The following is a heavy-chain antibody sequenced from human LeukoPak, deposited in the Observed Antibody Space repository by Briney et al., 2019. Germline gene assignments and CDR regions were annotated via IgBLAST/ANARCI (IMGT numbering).Heavy chain of an antibody. Sequence: GGSLRLSCAASGFPFSSYGMHWVRQAPGKGLEWVARLVYDERNDYANSVRGRFTISRDNSKNALYLQMDNLRVDDTAVYYCARDLSAAYDFWGQGILVTVSS. V-gene: IGHV3-33*01. J-gene: IGHJ4*02. CDR2: LVYDERN. D-gene: IGHD2-21*01. CDR1: GFPFSSYG. CDR3: ARDLSAAYDF.